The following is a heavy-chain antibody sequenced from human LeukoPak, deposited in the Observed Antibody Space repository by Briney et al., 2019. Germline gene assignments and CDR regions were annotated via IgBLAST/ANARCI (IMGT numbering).Heavy chain of an antibody. Sequence: GGSLRLSCAASRFTFSSYGMHWLRQAPGKGLELVASIRYDGSNKYYADSVKGRFTISRDNSKNTLYLQMNSLRAEDTAVYYCAKDRVIVGATIFDYWGQGTLVTVSS. J-gene: IGHJ4*02. V-gene: IGHV3-30*02. CDR3: AKDRVIVGATIFDY. D-gene: IGHD1-26*01. CDR2: IRYDGSNK. CDR1: RFTFSSYG.